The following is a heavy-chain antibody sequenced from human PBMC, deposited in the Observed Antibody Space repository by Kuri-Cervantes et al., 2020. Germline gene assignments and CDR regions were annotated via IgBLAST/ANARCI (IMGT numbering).Heavy chain of an antibody. CDR2: FYHSGST. CDR1: SGSVTGTVYN. D-gene: IGHD3-10*01. CDR3: ARVGFGTYGSGSEN. Sequence: SETLSLTCTVSSGSVTGTVYNWAWIRQSPGKGLEWFASFYHSGSTYYNPSLKSRVTTSVDTSKNQFSLRLTSVTAADTAVYYCARVGFGTYGSGSENWGQGTLVTDSS. V-gene: IGHV4-39*07. J-gene: IGHJ4*02.